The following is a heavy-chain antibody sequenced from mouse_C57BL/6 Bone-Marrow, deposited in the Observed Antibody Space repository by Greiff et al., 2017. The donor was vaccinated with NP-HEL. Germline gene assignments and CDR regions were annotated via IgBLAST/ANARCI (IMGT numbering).Heavy chain of an antibody. Sequence: EVKLMESGGGLVKPGGSLKLSCAASGFTFSSYAMSWVRQTPEKRLEWVATISDGGSYTYYPDNVKGRFNISRDNAKNNLYLQMSHLKSEDTAMYYCARDQGWLPRRFAYWGQGTLVTVSA. V-gene: IGHV5-4*01. J-gene: IGHJ3*01. CDR1: GFTFSSYA. CDR2: ISDGGSYT. D-gene: IGHD2-3*01. CDR3: ARDQGWLPRRFAY.